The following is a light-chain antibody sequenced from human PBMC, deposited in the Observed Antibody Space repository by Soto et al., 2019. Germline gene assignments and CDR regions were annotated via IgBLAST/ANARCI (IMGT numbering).Light chain of an antibody. CDR2: AAS. CDR1: QTINNY. V-gene: IGKV1-39*01. CDR3: QQSYSTPRT. J-gene: IGKJ1*01. Sequence: DIQMTQSPSPLSASVGDRVTISCRATQTINNYLNWYQQRPGEAPKLLIYAASNLHSGVPSRFSGSGSGADYTLTISSLQPEDIATYYCQQSYSTPRTFGQGTKVDIK.